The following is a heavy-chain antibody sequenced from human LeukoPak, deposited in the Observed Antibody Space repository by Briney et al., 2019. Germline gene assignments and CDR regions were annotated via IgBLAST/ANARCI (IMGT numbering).Heavy chain of an antibody. CDR3: AKDTFRYYGGNSPYFDY. Sequence: GGSLRLSCAASGFTFSDYYMSWIRQAPGKGLEWVSYISSSGSTIYYADSVKGRFTISRDNAKNSLYLQMNSLRAEDTALYYCAKDTFRYYGGNSPYFDYWGQGTLVTVSS. V-gene: IGHV3-11*01. CDR1: GFTFSDYY. CDR2: ISSSGSTI. D-gene: IGHD4-23*01. J-gene: IGHJ4*02.